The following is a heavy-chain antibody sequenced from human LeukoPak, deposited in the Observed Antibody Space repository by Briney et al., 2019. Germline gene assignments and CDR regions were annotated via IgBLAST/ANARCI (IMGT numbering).Heavy chain of an antibody. CDR2: ISGSGGST. J-gene: IGHJ4*02. V-gene: IGHV3-23*01. CDR1: GFTFSSYA. CDR3: AKDPGAAAGTWDY. Sequence: GGSLGLSCSASGFTFSSYAMSWVRQAPGKGLEWVSAISGSGGSTHYADSVKGRFTISRDNSKNTLYLQMNSLRAEDTAVYYCAKDPGAAAGTWDYWGQGTLVTVSS. D-gene: IGHD6-13*01.